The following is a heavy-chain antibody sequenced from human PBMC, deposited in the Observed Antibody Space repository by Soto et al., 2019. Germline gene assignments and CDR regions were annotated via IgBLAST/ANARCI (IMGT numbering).Heavy chain of an antibody. CDR1: GGSVSSGGYY. Sequence: QVQLQESGPGLVKPSQTLSLTCSVSGGSVSSGGYYWNWIRQLPGKGLEWIGYIYDTETAYYNPSHKSRPSISLDTSKNQFSLTLNSVTPADTAVYYCARENFGAVVHDAFDLWGQGTVVTVSS. CDR2: IYDTETA. J-gene: IGHJ3*01. D-gene: IGHD3-3*01. V-gene: IGHV4-31*02. CDR3: ARENFGAVVHDAFDL.